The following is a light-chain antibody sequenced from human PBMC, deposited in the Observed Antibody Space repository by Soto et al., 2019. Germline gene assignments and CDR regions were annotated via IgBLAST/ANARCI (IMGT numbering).Light chain of an antibody. CDR1: RSNIGSNT. Sequence: QSVPTQPPSASGTPGQRVTISCFGSRSNIGSNTVNWYQHLPGTAPKLLIYSDNQRPSGVPDRFSGSKSGTSASLAISGLQSEDEADYYCAAWDDSLNGRVFGGGTKLTVL. CDR2: SDN. J-gene: IGLJ3*02. V-gene: IGLV1-44*01. CDR3: AAWDDSLNGRV.